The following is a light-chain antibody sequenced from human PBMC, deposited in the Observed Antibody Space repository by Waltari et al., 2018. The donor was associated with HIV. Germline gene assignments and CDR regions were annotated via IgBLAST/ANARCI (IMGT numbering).Light chain of an antibody. J-gene: IGLJ1*01. Sequence: QSALTQPRSVSGSPGQTVTISCRGTSRDIGGYNYVSWYQPPPAEAPRLMIYDVNKRPSGVPDRFSGSKSGNTASLTISGLQAEDEADYYCCSYAGSNTFYVFGTGTEVTVL. CDR1: SRDIGGYNY. V-gene: IGLV2-11*02. CDR3: CSYAGSNTFYV. CDR2: DVN.